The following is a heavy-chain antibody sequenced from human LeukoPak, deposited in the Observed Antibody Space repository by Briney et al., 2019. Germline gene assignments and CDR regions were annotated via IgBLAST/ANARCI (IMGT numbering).Heavy chain of an antibody. CDR1: VYTLTVCF. J-gene: IGHJ5*02. D-gene: IGHD6-25*01. CDR2: INPNTCGT. Sequence: ASVKVSSTTSVYTLTVCFMHWVRHATCQGLEWMGCINPNTCGTKYAQNFQGRVTMTRDTSISTAYMDLSGLISDDTAVYYCARALRPDSAVFDPWGQGTLVTVSS. V-gene: IGHV1-2*02. CDR3: ARALRPDSAVFDP.